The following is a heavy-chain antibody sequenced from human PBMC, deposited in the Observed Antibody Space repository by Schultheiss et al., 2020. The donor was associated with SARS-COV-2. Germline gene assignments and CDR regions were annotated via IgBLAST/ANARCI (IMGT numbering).Heavy chain of an antibody. CDR2: IKQDGSEK. CDR3: ARETSYYDYVWGSRNYYFDY. Sequence: GGSLRLSCAASGFTFSSYWMSWVRQAPGKGLEWVANIKQDGSEKYYVDSVKGRFTISRDNAKNSLYLQMNSLRAEDTAVYYCARETSYYDYVWGSRNYYFDYWGQGTLVTVSS. D-gene: IGHD3-16*01. J-gene: IGHJ4*02. CDR1: GFTFSSYW. V-gene: IGHV3-7*03.